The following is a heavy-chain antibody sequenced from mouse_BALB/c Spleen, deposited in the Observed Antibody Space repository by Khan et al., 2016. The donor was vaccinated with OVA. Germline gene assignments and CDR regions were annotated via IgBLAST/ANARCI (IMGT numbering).Heavy chain of an antibody. J-gene: IGHJ2*01. CDR2: INPTSGYT. Sequence: QMQLEESGAELAKPGASVKMSCKASGYTFTTYWMHWVKQRPGQGLEWIGYINPTSGYTDYNERFKDKATLSADKSSSTAYMQLSSLTSEDSAVYYCTRDRIDYWGQGTTVTVSS. CDR3: TRDRIDY. CDR1: GYTFTTYW. V-gene: IGHV1-7*01.